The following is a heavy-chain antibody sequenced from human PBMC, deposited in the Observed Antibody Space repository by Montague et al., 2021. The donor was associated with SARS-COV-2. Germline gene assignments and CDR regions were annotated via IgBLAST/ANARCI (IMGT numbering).Heavy chain of an antibody. Sequence: SETLSLTFTVSCGSISSYYWSWIRPPPGKGLEWIGYIYYSGSTNYNPSLKSRVTISVDTSKNQFSLKLSSVTAADTAVYYCARQLWLRGAFDIWGQGTMVTVSP. CDR3: ARQLWLRGAFDI. D-gene: IGHD5-18*01. CDR1: CGSISSYY. V-gene: IGHV4-59*08. J-gene: IGHJ3*02. CDR2: IYYSGST.